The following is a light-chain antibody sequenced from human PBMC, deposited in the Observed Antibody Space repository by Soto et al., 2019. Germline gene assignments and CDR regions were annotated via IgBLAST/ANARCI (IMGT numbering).Light chain of an antibody. CDR1: QNINNY. CDR3: QQSYSSLPT. Sequence: EIQMTQSPSSLSASVGDRVTITCRASQNINNYLNWYQQKPGKAPKLLIYAAYSLPSGIPSRFSGSGSGTDFPLTISLLQHDVFANYCCQQSYSSLPTFGQGTKVEIK. CDR2: AAY. V-gene: IGKV1-39*01. J-gene: IGKJ2*01.